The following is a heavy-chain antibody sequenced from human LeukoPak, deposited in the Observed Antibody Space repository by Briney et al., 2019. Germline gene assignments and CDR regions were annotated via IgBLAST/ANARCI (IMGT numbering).Heavy chain of an antibody. J-gene: IGHJ4*02. Sequence: ASVKVSCKASGYTFTGYYMNWVRQAPGQGLEWMGWINPNSGGTNYAQKFQGRVTMTRDTSISTAYMELSRLRSDDTAVYYCAKEGCLVRQFDYWGQGTLVTVSS. CDR1: GYTFTGYY. V-gene: IGHV1-2*02. CDR3: AKEGCLVRQFDY. D-gene: IGHD6-19*01. CDR2: INPNSGGT.